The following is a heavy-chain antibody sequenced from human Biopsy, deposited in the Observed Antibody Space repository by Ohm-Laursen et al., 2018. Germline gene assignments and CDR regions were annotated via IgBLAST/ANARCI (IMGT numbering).Heavy chain of an antibody. Sequence: SSVKVSCKASGYTFTDYFLHWVRQAPGQGPEWMGWISPSSGGPNYAQKFQGRVTMIRDTSATTGYMELSSLRSDDTAVYYCARDIMNPIGGLGARSDVFDVWGQGTMVTVSS. V-gene: IGHV1-2*02. CDR3: ARDIMNPIGGLGARSDVFDV. CDR2: ISPSSGGP. D-gene: IGHD3-16*01. CDR1: GYTFTDYF. J-gene: IGHJ3*01.